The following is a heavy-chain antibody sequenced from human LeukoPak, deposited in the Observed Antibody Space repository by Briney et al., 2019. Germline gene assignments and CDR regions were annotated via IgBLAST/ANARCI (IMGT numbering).Heavy chain of an antibody. CDR3: AKGGSSGYSPADY. CDR1: GFTFSSYW. CDR2: IKQDGSEK. V-gene: IGHV3-7*03. D-gene: IGHD3-22*01. Sequence: GGSLRLSCAASGFTFSSYWMSWVRQAPGKGLEWVANIKQDGSEKYYVDSVKGRFTISRDNAKNSLYLQMNSLRAEDTALYYCAKGGSSGYSPADYWGQGTLVTVSS. J-gene: IGHJ4*02.